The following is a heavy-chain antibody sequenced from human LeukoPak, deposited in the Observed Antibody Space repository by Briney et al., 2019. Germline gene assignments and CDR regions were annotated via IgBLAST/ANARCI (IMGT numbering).Heavy chain of an antibody. Sequence: SETLSLTCTVSGGSISSYYWSWIRQPPGKGLEWIGYIYYSGSTNYNPSLKSRVTISVDTSKNQFSLKLSSVTAADTAVYYCARQYCGGDCCSGEYFQHWGQGTLVTVSS. V-gene: IGHV4-59*08. CDR1: GGSISSYY. CDR2: IYYSGST. J-gene: IGHJ1*01. D-gene: IGHD2-21*02. CDR3: ARQYCGGDCCSGEYFQH.